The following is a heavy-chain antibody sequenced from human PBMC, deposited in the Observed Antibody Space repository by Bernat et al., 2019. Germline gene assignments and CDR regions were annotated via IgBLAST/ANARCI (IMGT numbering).Heavy chain of an antibody. CDR3: AGESIASDATNNAFDV. CDR1: GFTFSTYN. D-gene: IGHD6-13*01. J-gene: IGHJ3*01. V-gene: IGHV3-21*05. Sequence: EVQLVESGGGLVKPGGSLRLSCGASGFTFSTYNMNWVRQAPGKGLEWVSYISTRNSYIYYADSVKGRFTISRDNAKNSLYLHMNSLRVEDTAVYYCAGESIASDATNNAFDVWGQGTMVTVSS. CDR2: ISTRNSYI.